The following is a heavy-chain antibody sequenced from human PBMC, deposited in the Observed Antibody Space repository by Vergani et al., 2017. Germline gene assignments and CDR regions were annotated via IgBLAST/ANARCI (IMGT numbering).Heavy chain of an antibody. CDR3: AILPRGAAFDI. CDR1: GFTFSSYW. Sequence: EVQLVESGGGLVQPGGSLRLSCAASGFTFSSYWMSWVRQAPGKGLEWVANIKQDGSEKYYVDSVKGRFTISRDNAKNSLYLQMNSLRAEDTAVYYCAILPRGAAFDIWGQGTMVTVSS. D-gene: IGHD3-16*01. V-gene: IGHV3-7*01. CDR2: IKQDGSEK. J-gene: IGHJ3*02.